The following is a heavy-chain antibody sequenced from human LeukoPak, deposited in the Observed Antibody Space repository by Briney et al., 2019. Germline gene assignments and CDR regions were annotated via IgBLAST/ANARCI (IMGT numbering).Heavy chain of an antibody. CDR3: ARDRFDDSSGYYYHYYYYMDV. D-gene: IGHD3-22*01. J-gene: IGHJ6*03. CDR2: IYYSGNT. Sequence: PSETLSLTCAASGFSISSSNSYWGWIRHPPGKGLEGIGSIYYSGNTYYNASLKSRVTISVDTSKNQFSLKVTSVTAADTAVYYCARDRFDDSSGYYYHYYYYMDVWGKGTTVTISS. CDR1: GFSISSSNSY. V-gene: IGHV4-39*02.